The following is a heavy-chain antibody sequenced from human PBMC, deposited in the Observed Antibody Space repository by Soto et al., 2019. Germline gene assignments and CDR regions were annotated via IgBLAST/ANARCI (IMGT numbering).Heavy chain of an antibody. J-gene: IGHJ5*02. CDR1: GGSISSSSYY. Sequence: SETLSLTCTVSGGSISSSSYYWGWILQPPGKGLEWIGSIYYSGSTYYNPSLKSRVTISVDTSKNQFSLKLSSVTAADTAVYYCARRTAAGWFYPWGQGTLVTVSS. V-gene: IGHV4-39*01. D-gene: IGHD6-13*01. CDR3: ARRTAAGWFYP. CDR2: IYYSGST.